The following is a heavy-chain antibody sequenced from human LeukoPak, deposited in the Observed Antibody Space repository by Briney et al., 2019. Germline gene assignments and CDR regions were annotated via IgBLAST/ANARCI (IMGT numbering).Heavy chain of an antibody. D-gene: IGHD5-24*01. CDR1: GGSFSGYY. CDR2: INHSGST. J-gene: IGHJ2*01. Sequence: SETLSLTCAVSGGSFSGYYWSWIRQPPGKGLEWIGEINHSGSTNYNPSLKSRVTISVDTSKNQFSLKLSSETAADTAVYYCARGGDGYNSGRLVYGGRGNGVTVTS. CDR3: ARGGDGYNSGRLVY. V-gene: IGHV4-34*01.